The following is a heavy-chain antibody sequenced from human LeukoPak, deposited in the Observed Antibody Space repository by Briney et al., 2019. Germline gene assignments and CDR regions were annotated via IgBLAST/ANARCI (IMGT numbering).Heavy chain of an antibody. V-gene: IGHV1-2*02. Sequence: ASVKVSCKASGYTFTGYYMHWVRQAPGQGLEWMGWIDPNSGGTNYAQKFQGRVTMTRDTSISTAYMELSRLRSDDTAVYYCARAPIGSGSSNWFDPWGQGTLVTVSS. J-gene: IGHJ5*02. CDR1: GYTFTGYY. D-gene: IGHD3-10*01. CDR3: ARAPIGSGSSNWFDP. CDR2: IDPNSGGT.